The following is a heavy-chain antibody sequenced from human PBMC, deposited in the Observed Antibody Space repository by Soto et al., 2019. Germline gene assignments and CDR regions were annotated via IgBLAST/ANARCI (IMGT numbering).Heavy chain of an antibody. Sequence: QVQLVQSGAEVKKPGASVKVSCKASGYSFTSYGITWVRQAPGQGLEWMGWINTYNGNTNYAQKLQGRVTMTTDTTTSTTDMELRSLISDDTAVYYCAREPAAGDWFDPWGQGTLVTVSS. CDR2: INTYNGNT. V-gene: IGHV1-18*01. D-gene: IGHD6-13*01. CDR1: GYSFTSYG. J-gene: IGHJ5*02. CDR3: AREPAAGDWFDP.